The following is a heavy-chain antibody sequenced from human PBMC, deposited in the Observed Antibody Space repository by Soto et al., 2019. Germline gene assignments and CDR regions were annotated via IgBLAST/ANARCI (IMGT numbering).Heavy chain of an antibody. CDR2: INHSGST. Sequence: SETLSLTCAVYGGSFSGYYWSWIRQPPGKGLEWIGEINHSGSTNYNPSLKSRVTISVDTSKNQFSLKLSSVTAADTAVYYCARGGDGYNDSWFDPWGQGTLVTVSS. V-gene: IGHV4-34*01. D-gene: IGHD5-12*01. J-gene: IGHJ5*02. CDR3: ARGGDGYNDSWFDP. CDR1: GGSFSGYY.